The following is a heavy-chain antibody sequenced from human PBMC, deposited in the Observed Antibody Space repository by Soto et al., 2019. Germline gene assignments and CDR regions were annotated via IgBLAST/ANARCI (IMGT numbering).Heavy chain of an antibody. Sequence: QVQLVESGGGGVQPGGSLEPPCAGLGFPFGNFVIHWSGQSPGKGLDGGAVIWYDGNNKYYADSVKARFTISRDNSNNTLYVQMTSLRAEDTAVYYCARGLHSLFDYWGQGTLVTVSS. CDR3: ARGLHSLFDY. V-gene: IGHV3-33*01. CDR1: GFPFGNFV. J-gene: IGHJ4*02. D-gene: IGHD2-21*01. CDR2: IWYDGNNK.